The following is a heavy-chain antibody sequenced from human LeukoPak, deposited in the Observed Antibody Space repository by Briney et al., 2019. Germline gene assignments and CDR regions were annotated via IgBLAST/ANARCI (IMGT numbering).Heavy chain of an antibody. V-gene: IGHV1-2*02. CDR3: ARDADGGDSVTD. CDR1: GYTFTGYY. D-gene: IGHD2-21*01. CDR2: INPNSGGT. Sequence: GASVKVSCKASGYTFTGYYMHWVRQAPGQGLEWMGWINPNSGGTNYAQKFQGRVTMTRDTSISTAYMELSRLRSEDTAVYYCARDADGGDSVTDWGQGTLVTVLS. J-gene: IGHJ4*02.